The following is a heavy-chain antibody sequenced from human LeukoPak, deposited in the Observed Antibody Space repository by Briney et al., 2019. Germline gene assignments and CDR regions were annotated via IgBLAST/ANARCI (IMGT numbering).Heavy chain of an antibody. CDR1: GFTFSSYG. CDR2: ISSGSSTI. V-gene: IGHV3-48*04. Sequence: PGGSLRLSRAASGFTFSSYGLNWVRQAPGEGLEWVSYISSGSSTIYYVDSVKVRFTISRDNAKNSLYLQMNSLRAEDTAVYYCARDPPGTNDFDYWGQGILVTVSS. J-gene: IGHJ4*02. D-gene: IGHD2-8*01. CDR3: ARDPPGTNDFDY.